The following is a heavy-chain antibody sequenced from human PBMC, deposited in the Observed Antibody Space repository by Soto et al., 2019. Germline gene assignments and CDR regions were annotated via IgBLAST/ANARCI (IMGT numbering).Heavy chain of an antibody. CDR2: IRSTAYGGTT. Sequence: GGSLRLSCTASGFTFGDYTMAWFRHAPGGGLEWVSFIRSTAYGGTTEYAASVNGKFTISRDDSKSIAYLQMNRLQSEDTAVYYCARCVAAYDYGDFYGMDVWGQGTTVTVSS. CDR1: GFTFGDYT. V-gene: IGHV3-49*03. CDR3: ARCVAAYDYGDFYGMDV. D-gene: IGHD4-17*01. J-gene: IGHJ6*02.